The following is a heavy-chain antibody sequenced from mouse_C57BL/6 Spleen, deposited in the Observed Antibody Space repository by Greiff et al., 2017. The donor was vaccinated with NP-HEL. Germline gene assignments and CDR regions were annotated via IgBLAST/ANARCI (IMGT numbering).Heavy chain of an antibody. D-gene: IGHD3-2*01. CDR3: ATQTNPDAMDY. CDR2: IHPSDSVT. CDR1: GYTFTSYW. Sequence: QVQLQQPGAELVKPGASVKVSCKASGYTFTSYWMHWVKQRPGQGLEWIGRIHPSDSVTNYNQKFKGKATLTVDKSSSTAYMQLSSLTSEDSAVYYCATQTNPDAMDYWGQGTSVTVSS. V-gene: IGHV1-74*01. J-gene: IGHJ4*01.